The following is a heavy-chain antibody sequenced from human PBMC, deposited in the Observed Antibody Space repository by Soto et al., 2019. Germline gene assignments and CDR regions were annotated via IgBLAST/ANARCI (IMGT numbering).Heavy chain of an antibody. CDR1: GDSVSSISSA. Sequence: SQTLSLTCDISGDSVSSISSAWNWIRQSPSSDLEWFGRTYYRPKSYNHYEVSVKSRITINPATSKKEFSLRRTSVTHEDTALYYCARVQKVGYRGYRVFDYWGQGTLVTLS. CDR2: TYYRPKSYN. CDR3: ARVQKVGYRGYRVFDY. V-gene: IGHV6-1*01. J-gene: IGHJ4*02. D-gene: IGHD5-12*01.